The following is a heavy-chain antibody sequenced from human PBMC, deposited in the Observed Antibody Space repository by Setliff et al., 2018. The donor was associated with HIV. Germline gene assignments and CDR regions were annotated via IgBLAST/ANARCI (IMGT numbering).Heavy chain of an antibody. CDR2: VYISGST. Sequence: PSETLSLTCTVSGGSISSDYWSWIRQPAGKGLEWIGRVYISGSTNYSPSLRSRVTMSVDTSKNQVSLKLSSVTAADTAVYYCAGSRGYFVQADWGQGTLVTVSS. J-gene: IGHJ4*02. CDR1: GGSISSDY. CDR3: AGSRGYFVQAD. V-gene: IGHV4-4*07. D-gene: IGHD1-1*01.